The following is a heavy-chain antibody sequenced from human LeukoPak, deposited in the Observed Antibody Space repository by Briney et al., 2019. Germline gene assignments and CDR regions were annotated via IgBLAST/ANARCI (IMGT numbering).Heavy chain of an antibody. CDR3: ARDPLAVSDY. J-gene: IGHJ4*02. V-gene: IGHV3-53*01. D-gene: IGHD3-16*01. Sequence: PGGSLRLSCAASGFTVSSNYMSWVRQAPGKGLEWVSVIYSGGSTYYADSVKGRFTISKDNSKNTLYLQMNSLRAEDTAVYYCARDPLAVSDYWGQGTLVTVSS. CDR2: IYSGGST. CDR1: GFTVSSNY.